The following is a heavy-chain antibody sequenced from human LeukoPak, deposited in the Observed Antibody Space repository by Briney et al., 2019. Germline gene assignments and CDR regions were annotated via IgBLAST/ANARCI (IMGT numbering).Heavy chain of an antibody. CDR2: ISSSSSTI. D-gene: IGHD3-9*01. J-gene: IGHJ4*02. CDR3: ARGPPLRYFDWLRSYYFDY. CDR1: GFTFSSYS. V-gene: IGHV3-48*01. Sequence: GGSLRLSCAASGFTFSSYSMNWVRQAPGKGLEWVSYISSSSSTIYYADSVKGRFTISRDNAKNSLYLQMNSLRAEDTAVYYCARGPPLRYFDWLRSYYFDYWGQGTLVTVSS.